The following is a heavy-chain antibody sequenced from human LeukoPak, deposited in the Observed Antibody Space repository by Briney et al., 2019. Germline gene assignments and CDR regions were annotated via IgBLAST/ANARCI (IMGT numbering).Heavy chain of an antibody. CDR2: IYTSGST. Sequence: SETLSLTCAVSGGSISSYYWSWIRQPAGKGLEWIGRIYTSGSTNYNPSLKSRVTMSVGTSKNQFSLKLSSVTAADTAVYYCAKVVYGSGIIHAFDIWGQGTMVTVSS. J-gene: IGHJ3*02. CDR1: GGSISSYY. D-gene: IGHD3-10*01. V-gene: IGHV4-4*07. CDR3: AKVVYGSGIIHAFDI.